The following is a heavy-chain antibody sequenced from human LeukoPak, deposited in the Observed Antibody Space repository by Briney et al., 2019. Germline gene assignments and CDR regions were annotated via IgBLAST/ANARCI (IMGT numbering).Heavy chain of an antibody. CDR1: GYTFTGYY. D-gene: IGHD3-9*01. CDR3: ARVWRYDILTGYYPY. Sequence: ASVKVSCKASGYTFTGYYMHWVRQAPGHGLEWMGWINPNSGGTNYAQKFQGRVTMTRDTSISTAYMELSRLRSDDTAVYYCARVWRYDILTGYYPYWGQGTLVTVSS. CDR2: INPNSGGT. V-gene: IGHV1-2*02. J-gene: IGHJ4*02.